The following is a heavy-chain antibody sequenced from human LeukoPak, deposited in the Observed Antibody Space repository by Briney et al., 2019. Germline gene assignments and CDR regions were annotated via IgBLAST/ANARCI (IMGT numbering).Heavy chain of an antibody. D-gene: IGHD3-3*01. J-gene: IGHJ3*02. Sequence: GGTLTLTCAASGFTFSSYWMHWIRQPPGKGLVWVSRINNAGSSKSYADSVKGRFIISSENDNNTLHLQMTGLRAEDTAVYCCAREWSGSYAVDIWGQGRMVTVSS. V-gene: IGHV3-74*01. CDR2: INNAGSSK. CDR3: AREWSGSYAVDI. CDR1: GFTFSSYW.